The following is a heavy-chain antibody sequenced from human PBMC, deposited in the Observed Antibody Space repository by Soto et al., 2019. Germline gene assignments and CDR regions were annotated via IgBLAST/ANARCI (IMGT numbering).Heavy chain of an antibody. CDR2: ISGSSTTI. J-gene: IGHJ6*03. V-gene: IGHV3-48*01. D-gene: IGHD4-17*01. Sequence: EVQLVESGGGLGQPGGSLRLSCAATGYIFDDSSINWVRHAPGKGLEWVSYISGSSTTIYYAYSVKGRFTISRDNAKNSLYLQINSLRAEDSAVYYCARDYPYVDRDHYHYYYMDVWGKGTTVTVSS. CDR3: ARDYPYVDRDHYHYYYMDV. CDR1: GYIFDDSS.